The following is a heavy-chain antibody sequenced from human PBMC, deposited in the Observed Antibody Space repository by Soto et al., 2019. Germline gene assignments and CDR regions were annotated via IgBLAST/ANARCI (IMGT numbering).Heavy chain of an antibody. J-gene: IGHJ4*02. V-gene: IGHV4-34*01. CDR2: INHSGST. Sequence: SETLSLTCAVYGGSFSGYYRSWIRQPPGKGLEWIGEINHSGSTNYNPSLKSRVTISVDTSKNQFSLKLSSVTAADTAVYYCARVAVADAFALFDYWGQGTLVTVSS. CDR1: GGSFSGYY. D-gene: IGHD6-19*01. CDR3: ARVAVADAFALFDY.